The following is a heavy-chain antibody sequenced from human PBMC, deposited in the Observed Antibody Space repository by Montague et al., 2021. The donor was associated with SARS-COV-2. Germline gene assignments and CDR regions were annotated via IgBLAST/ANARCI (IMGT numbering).Heavy chain of an antibody. V-gene: IGHV4/OR15-8*01. CDR2: IYHTGSN. Sequence: SETLSLTCVVYGDSISTDNWWTWVRLPPGKGLERVGEIYHTGSNKYKPSLKSRASMSVDKSWNQFPMRLTSVTAADTAIYYCARKGSGRSDLAYWGQGTLVTVSS. J-gene: IGHJ4*02. CDR1: GDSISTDNW. D-gene: IGHD1-26*01. CDR3: ARKGSGRSDLAY.